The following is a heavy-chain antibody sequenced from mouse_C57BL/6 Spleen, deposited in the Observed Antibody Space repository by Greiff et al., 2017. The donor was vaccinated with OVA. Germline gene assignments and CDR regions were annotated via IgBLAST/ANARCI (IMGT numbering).Heavy chain of an antibody. CDR3: AKEFHYYGNYYYAMDY. Sequence: VQLKQSGPELVKPGASVKISCKASGYSFTGYYMNWVKQSPEKSLEWIGEINPRTGGTTYNQKFKAKATLTVDKSSSTAYMQLKSLTSEDSAVYYCAKEFHYYGNYYYAMDYWGQGTSVTVSS. D-gene: IGHD2-1*01. CDR2: INPRTGGT. J-gene: IGHJ4*01. CDR1: GYSFTGYY. V-gene: IGHV1-42*01.